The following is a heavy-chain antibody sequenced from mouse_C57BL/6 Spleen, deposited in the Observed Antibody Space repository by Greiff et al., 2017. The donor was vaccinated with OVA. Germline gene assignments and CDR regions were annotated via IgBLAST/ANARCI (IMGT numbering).Heavy chain of an antibody. CDR2: IYPGDGDT. J-gene: IGHJ4*01. CDR3: ARTGDYAMDY. V-gene: IGHV1-80*01. CDR1: GYAFSSYW. Sequence: VKVVESGAELVKPGASVKISCKASGYAFSSYWMNWVKQRPGKGLEWIGQIYPGDGDTNYNGKFKGKATLTADKSSSTAYMQLSSLTSEDSAVYFCARTGDYAMDYWGQGTSVTVSS.